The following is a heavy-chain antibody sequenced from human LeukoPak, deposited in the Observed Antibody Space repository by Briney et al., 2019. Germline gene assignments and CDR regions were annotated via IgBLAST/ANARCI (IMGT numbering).Heavy chain of an antibody. V-gene: IGHV3-23*01. CDR1: GFTFSSYG. J-gene: IGHJ6*03. CDR2: ISGSGGST. D-gene: IGHD3-9*01. CDR3: AKCILTGYYKGYMDV. Sequence: PGGSLRLSCAASGFTFSSYGMSWVRQPPGKGLEWVSAISGSGGSTNYADSVKGRFTISRDNSKNTLYLQMNSLRAEDTAVYYCAKCILTGYYKGYMDVWGKGTTVTISS.